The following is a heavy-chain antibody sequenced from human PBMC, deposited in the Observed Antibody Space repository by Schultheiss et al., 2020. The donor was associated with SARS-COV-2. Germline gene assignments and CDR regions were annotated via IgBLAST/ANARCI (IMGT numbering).Heavy chain of an antibody. Sequence: GGSLRLSCAASGFTFSSYWMHWVRQAPGKGLVWVSRINSEGSTTIYADSVKGRFSISRDNAKNTVSLQMNSLRAEDTAVYYCTRGLYNERSVGMDVWGQGTTVTVSS. D-gene: IGHD1-1*01. CDR1: GFTFSSYW. V-gene: IGHV3-74*01. J-gene: IGHJ6*02. CDR3: TRGLYNERSVGMDV. CDR2: INSEGSTT.